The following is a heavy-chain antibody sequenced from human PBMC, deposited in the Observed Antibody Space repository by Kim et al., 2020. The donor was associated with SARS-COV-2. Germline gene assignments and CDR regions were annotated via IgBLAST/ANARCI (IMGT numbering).Heavy chain of an antibody. CDR2: ST. CDR3: ARWSSYFDY. D-gene: IGHD2-2*01. V-gene: IGHV4-31*02. J-gene: IGHJ4*02. Sequence: STYNSPSLVRSRITKSVDPSKNQFSLKLSSVTAADTAVYYCARWSSYFDYWGQGTLVTVSS.